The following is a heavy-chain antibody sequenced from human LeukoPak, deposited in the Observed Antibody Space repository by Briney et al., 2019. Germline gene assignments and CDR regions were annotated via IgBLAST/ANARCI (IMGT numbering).Heavy chain of an antibody. CDR3: ARRQNSVTIFGMIRVGYYYMDV. CDR2: VNHSGST. Sequence: SETLSLTCAVYGGSFSGYCWSWIRQPPGKGLEWIGEVNHSGSTNYNPSLKSRVTISVDTSKNQFSLKLSSVTAADTAVYYCARRQNSVTIFGMIRVGYYYMDVWGKGTTVTVSS. CDR1: GGSFSGYC. V-gene: IGHV4-34*01. J-gene: IGHJ6*03. D-gene: IGHD3-3*01.